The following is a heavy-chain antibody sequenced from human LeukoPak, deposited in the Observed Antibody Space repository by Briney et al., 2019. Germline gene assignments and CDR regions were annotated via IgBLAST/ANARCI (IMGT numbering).Heavy chain of an antibody. V-gene: IGHV5-51*01. J-gene: IGHJ3*02. CDR1: GYSFTSYW. CDR3: ARQYYDFWSGSTPGAFDI. CDR2: IYPGDSDT. D-gene: IGHD3-3*01. Sequence: GESLKISCKGSGYSFTSYWIGWVRQMPGKGLEWMGVIYPGDSDTRYSPSFKGQVTISADKSISTAYLQWSSLKASDTAMYYCARQYYDFWSGSTPGAFDIWGQGTMVTVSS.